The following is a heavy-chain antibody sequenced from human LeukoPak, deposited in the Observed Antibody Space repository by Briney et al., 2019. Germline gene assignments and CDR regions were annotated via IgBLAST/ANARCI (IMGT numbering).Heavy chain of an antibody. V-gene: IGHV3-30*18. D-gene: IGHD5-24*01. CDR1: GFTFSRYD. CDR2: ISPDENNK. CDR3: AKEGRWLQLGGAFDI. Sequence: PGGSLRLSCVASGFTFSRYDMHWARQAPGKGLEWVSDISPDENNKYYADARKGRFTISRDNSKNTLYLQMSSLRPEDTAVYYCAKEGRWLQLGGAFDIWGQGTMVTVSS. J-gene: IGHJ3*02.